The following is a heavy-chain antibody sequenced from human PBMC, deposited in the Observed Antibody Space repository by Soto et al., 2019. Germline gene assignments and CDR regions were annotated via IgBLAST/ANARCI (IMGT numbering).Heavy chain of an antibody. J-gene: IGHJ6*02. D-gene: IGHD1-1*01. V-gene: IGHV3-30-3*01. Sequence: GGSLRLSCVASGFNFGTYAIHWVRQAPGKGLQWVALIAYDGINTYYADSVKGRFTISRDNSKNTLHLQMNSLRPEDTGVYFCARVTPGNNLYYFSGLDVWGQGTSVTVS. CDR3: ARVTPGNNLYYFSGLDV. CDR1: GFNFGTYA. CDR2: IAYDGINT.